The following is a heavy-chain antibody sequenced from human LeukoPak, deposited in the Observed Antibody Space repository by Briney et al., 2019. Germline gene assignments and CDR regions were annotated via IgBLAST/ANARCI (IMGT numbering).Heavy chain of an antibody. CDR2: IYYSGTT. CDR1: GGSISSYY. V-gene: IGHV4-59*01. Sequence: SETLSLTCTVSGGSISSYYWNWIRQPPGKGLEWIGYIYYSGTTNYNPSLKSRVSMSVDTSKNQFSLKLSSVTAADTAVYYCARGRKYTSGYRVTKLGSGYSDYWGQGTLVTVSS. J-gene: IGHJ4*02. CDR3: ARGRKYTSGYRVTKLGSGYSDY. D-gene: IGHD5-18*01.